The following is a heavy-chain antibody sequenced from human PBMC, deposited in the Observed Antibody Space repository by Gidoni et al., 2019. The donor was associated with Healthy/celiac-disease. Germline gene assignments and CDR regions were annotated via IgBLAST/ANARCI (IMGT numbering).Heavy chain of an antibody. Sequence: QVQLQESGPGLVKPSQTLSLTCTVSVGSISSGGYYWSWIRQHPGKGLEWIGYIYYSGSTYYNPSLKSRVTISVDTSKNQFSLKLSSVTAADTAVYYCARGEVVYAISLYYYYGMDVWGQGTTVTVSS. V-gene: IGHV4-31*03. CDR1: VGSISSGGYY. D-gene: IGHD2-8*02. CDR2: IYYSGST. J-gene: IGHJ6*02. CDR3: ARGEVVYAISLYYYYGMDV.